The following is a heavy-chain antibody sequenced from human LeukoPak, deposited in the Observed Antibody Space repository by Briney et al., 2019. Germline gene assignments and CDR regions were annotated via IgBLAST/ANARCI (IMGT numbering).Heavy chain of an antibody. CDR3: ARDQIPSGYSYGLGSSDY. CDR2: ISAYNGNT. J-gene: IGHJ4*02. CDR1: GYTFTSYG. D-gene: IGHD5-18*01. V-gene: IGHV1-18*01. Sequence: ASVKVSCKASGYTFTSYGISWVRQAPGQGLEWMGWISAYNGNTNYAQKLQGRVIMTTDTSTSTAYMELRSLRSDDTAVYYCARDQIPSGYSYGLGSSDYWGQGTLVTVSS.